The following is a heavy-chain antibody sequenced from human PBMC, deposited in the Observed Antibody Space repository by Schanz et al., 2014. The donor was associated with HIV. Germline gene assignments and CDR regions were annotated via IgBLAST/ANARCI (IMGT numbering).Heavy chain of an antibody. J-gene: IGHJ4*02. CDR2: IYSGGST. Sequence: QVQLQESGPGLVKPSETLSLTCSVSGGSISSDSYYWAWIRQPPGKGLEWIGSIYSGGSTDYNPSLKSRVTIPVDTSKNQFSLNLSSVTAGDTAVYYCAGSSTVAVDYWGQGTLVTVSS. CDR1: GGSISSDSYY. CDR3: AGSSTVAVDY. D-gene: IGHD6-19*01. V-gene: IGHV4-39*01.